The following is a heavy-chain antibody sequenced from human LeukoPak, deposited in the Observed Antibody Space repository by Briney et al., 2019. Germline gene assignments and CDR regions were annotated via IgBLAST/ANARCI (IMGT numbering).Heavy chain of an antibody. J-gene: IGHJ4*02. CDR3: VGGRY. CDR2: IYTSGST. Sequence: SQTLSLTCTVSGGSISSGSYYLSWIRQPAGKGLEWIGRIYTSGSTNYNPSLKSRVTISVDTSKNQFSLKLSSVTAADTAVYYCVGGRYWGQGTLVTVSS. D-gene: IGHD2-15*01. CDR1: GGSISSGSYY. V-gene: IGHV4-61*02.